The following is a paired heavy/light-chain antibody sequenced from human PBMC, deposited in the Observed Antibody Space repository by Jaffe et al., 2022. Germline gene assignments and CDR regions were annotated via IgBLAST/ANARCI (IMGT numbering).Light chain of an antibody. CDR2: EVS. Sequence: DIVMTQTPLSLSVTPGQPASISCKSSQSLLHSDGRTYLYWYLQKPGQPPHLLMYEVSNRFSGVPERFSGSGSGTDFTLKISRVEAEDVGVYYCMQSIHLPFTFGGGTEVEIK. V-gene: IGKV2D-29*01. J-gene: IGKJ4*01. CDR1: QSLLHSDGRTY. CDR3: MQSIHLPFT.
Heavy chain of an antibody. D-gene: IGHD2-21*01. V-gene: IGHV3-30*02. Sequence: QVQLVESGGGVVQPGGSLRLSCEASGFTFSNYGMHWVRQAPGKGLEWVAFTQSDGSNKYYADSVKGRFTISRDNSNNMLYLQMNSLRAEDTAVYYCAKDLWYWAGVDYWGQGTLVTVSS. J-gene: IGHJ4*02. CDR1: GFTFSNYG. CDR3: AKDLWYWAGVDY. CDR2: TQSDGSNK.